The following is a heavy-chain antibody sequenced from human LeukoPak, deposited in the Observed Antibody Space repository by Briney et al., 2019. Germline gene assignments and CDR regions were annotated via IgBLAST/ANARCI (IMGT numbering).Heavy chain of an antibody. CDR2: IYTSGSS. CDR1: GGSISSYY. Sequence: PSETLSLTCTVSGGSISSYYWSWIRQPAGKGLEWIGRIYTSGSSNYNPSLKSRVTMSVDTSKNQFSLKLSSVIAADTAVYYCARTTEGYCRSTSCYGFYYSYYMDVWGKGTTVSISS. D-gene: IGHD2-2*01. J-gene: IGHJ6*03. CDR3: ARTTEGYCRSTSCYGFYYSYYMDV. V-gene: IGHV4-4*07.